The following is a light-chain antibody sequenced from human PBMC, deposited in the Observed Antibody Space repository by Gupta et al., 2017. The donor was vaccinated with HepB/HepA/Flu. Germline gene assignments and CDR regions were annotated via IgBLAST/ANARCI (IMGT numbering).Light chain of an antibody. CDR3: SAWDSRLRLFV. CDR1: SNDVGNDG. J-gene: IGLJ2*01. Sequence: QAGLTQPPSVSKALGQTATPTCTGNSNDVGNDGAAWLQQHQGHPPKLLFYSNNNRPSGISERFSASRSGTTASLTITDLQPEEEADDYCSAWDSRLRLFVFGGGTKMKVL. CDR2: SNN. V-gene: IGLV10-54*04.